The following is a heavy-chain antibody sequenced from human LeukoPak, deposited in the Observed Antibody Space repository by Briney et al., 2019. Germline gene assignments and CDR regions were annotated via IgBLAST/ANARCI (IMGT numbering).Heavy chain of an antibody. V-gene: IGHV4-34*01. J-gene: IGHJ4*02. CDR3: ARVIGSSDLIDY. D-gene: IGHD6-6*01. Sequence: SETLSLTCAVYGGSFSGYYWSWIRQPPGKGLEWIGEINHSGSTNYNPSLKSRVTISVDTSKNQFSLKLSSVTAADTAVYYCARVIGSSDLIDYWGQRTLVTVSS. CDR2: INHSGST. CDR1: GGSFSGYY.